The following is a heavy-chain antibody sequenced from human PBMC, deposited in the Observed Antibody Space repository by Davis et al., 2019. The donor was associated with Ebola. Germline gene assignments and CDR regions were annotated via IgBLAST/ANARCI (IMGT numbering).Heavy chain of an antibody. CDR1: GFPFRSYE. CDR2: ISSGGGTK. Sequence: PGGSLRLSCAASGFPFRSYEMSWVRQAPGKGLEWVSYISSGGGTKYYGDSVKGRFTISRDGAENSLYLQMNSLRADDSAVYYCASAGSAWSVGPWGQGTLVTVSS. CDR3: ASAGSAWSVGP. J-gene: IGHJ5*02. D-gene: IGHD6-13*01. V-gene: IGHV3-48*03.